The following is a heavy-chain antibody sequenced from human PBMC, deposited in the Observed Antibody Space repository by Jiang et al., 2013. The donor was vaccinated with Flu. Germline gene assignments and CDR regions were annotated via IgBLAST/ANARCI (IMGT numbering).Heavy chain of an antibody. CDR2: XFISGRT. D-gene: IGHD4-11*01. CDR3: ARVGGYSNYLDY. CDR1: GDSISSGAHY. Sequence: GSGLVKPSQTLSLSCSVSGDSISSGAHYWSWIRQHPGRAWSGLGTXFISGRTNYNPSLKSRVTISVDTSENQFSLRVSSVTAADTAVYYCARVGGYSNYLDYWGQGTLVTVSS. J-gene: IGHJ4*02. V-gene: IGHV4-31*03.